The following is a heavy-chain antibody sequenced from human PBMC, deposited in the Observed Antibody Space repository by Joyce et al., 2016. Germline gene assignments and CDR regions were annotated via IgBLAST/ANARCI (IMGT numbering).Heavy chain of an antibody. CDR3: ARDTSRMTLKGMDV. Sequence: QVYLEQSGAEVRKPGSSVKVSCKASRGTFSSYSIAWVRKAPGEGLEWMGGISPIFGTTNYADKFQGRVSMTADASTSTANMELSGLTSEDTAIYYCARDTSRMTLKGMDVWGQGTTVTVSS. CDR1: RGTFSSYS. CDR2: ISPIFGTT. J-gene: IGHJ6*02. V-gene: IGHV1-69*12. D-gene: IGHD2-21*02.